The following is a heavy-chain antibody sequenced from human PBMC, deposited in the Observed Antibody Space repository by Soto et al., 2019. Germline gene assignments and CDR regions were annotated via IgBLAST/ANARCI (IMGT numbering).Heavy chain of an antibody. V-gene: IGHV3-23*01. CDR3: LFVPFYGDYAFDY. D-gene: IGHD4-17*01. CDR1: GFTFSSYA. J-gene: IGHJ4*02. Sequence: EVQLLESGGGLVQPGGSLRLSCAASGFTFSSYAMSWVRQAPGKGLEWVSAISGSGGSTYYADSVKGRFTISRDNSKNTLYLQRNSLRAEDTAVYYCLFVPFYGDYAFDYWGQGTLVTVSS. CDR2: ISGSGGST.